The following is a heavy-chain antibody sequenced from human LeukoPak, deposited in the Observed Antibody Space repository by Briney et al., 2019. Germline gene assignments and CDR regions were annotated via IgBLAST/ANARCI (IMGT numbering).Heavy chain of an antibody. V-gene: IGHV1-2*02. CDR3: ARDPSSGAVDY. D-gene: IGHD6-19*01. J-gene: IGHJ4*02. CDR2: INPNSGGT. CDR1: GYTFTGYY. Sequence: ASVKVSCKASGYTFTGYYMHCVRQAPGQGLEWMGWINPNSGGTNYAQKFQGRVTMTRDTSISTAYMELSRLRSGDTAVYYCARDPSSGAVDYWGQGTLVTVSS.